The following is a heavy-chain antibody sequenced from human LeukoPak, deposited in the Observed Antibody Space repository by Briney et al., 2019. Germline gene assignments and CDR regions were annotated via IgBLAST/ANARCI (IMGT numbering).Heavy chain of an antibody. J-gene: IGHJ4*02. CDR1: RFTFSTYA. V-gene: IGHV3-23*01. CDR2: ISGSRGST. D-gene: IGHD5-12*01. CDR3: AKVWISRVDY. Sequence: PGGSLRLSCAASRFTFSTYAMSWVRQAPGKGLEWVSTISGSRGSTYYADSVKGRFTISRDNSKNTLYLQMNSLRAEDTAVYYCAKVWISRVDYWGQGTLVTVSS.